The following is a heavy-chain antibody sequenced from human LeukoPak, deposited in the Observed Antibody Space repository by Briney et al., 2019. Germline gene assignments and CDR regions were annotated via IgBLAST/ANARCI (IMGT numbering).Heavy chain of an antibody. CDR2: INHGGST. CDR1: GGSFSGHY. Sequence: PSETLSHTCAVSGGSFSGHYWNWIRQPPGKGLEWIGEINHGGSTNYNPSLKSRVTISVDTSQKQFSLRLSSVTAADTAVYYCARGRYVTTRGGAAAGFLDYWGQGTLVTVSS. J-gene: IGHJ4*02. D-gene: IGHD6-13*01. V-gene: IGHV4-34*01. CDR3: ARGRYVTTRGGAAAGFLDY.